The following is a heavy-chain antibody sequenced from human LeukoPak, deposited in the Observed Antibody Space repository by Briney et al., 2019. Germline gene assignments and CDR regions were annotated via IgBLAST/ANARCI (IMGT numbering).Heavy chain of an antibody. D-gene: IGHD3-9*01. CDR2: IRSKAYGGTA. V-gene: IGHV3-49*03. Sequence: GGCQRLSCSASGFTFGDYSMSWFRQAPGKGREGVGFIRSKAYGGTAEYASPAKGRFTISRDYSESIAYLQMDSLKTEDTAVYYCSREIRYFDWFQADYWGQGTLVTVSS. CDR1: GFTFGDYS. CDR3: SREIRYFDWFQADY. J-gene: IGHJ4*02.